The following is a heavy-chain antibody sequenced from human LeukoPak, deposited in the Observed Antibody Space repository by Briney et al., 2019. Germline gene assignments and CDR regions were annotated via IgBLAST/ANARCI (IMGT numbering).Heavy chain of an antibody. D-gene: IGHD2-2*01. Sequence: GGSLRLSCAAPGFTFSSYAMSWVRQAPGKGLEWVSAISGSGGSTYYADSVKGRFTISRDNSKNTLYLQMNSLRAEDTAVYYCAKSDCGGTSCFTYDYWGQGTLVTVSS. CDR2: ISGSGGST. CDR3: AKSDCGGTSCFTYDY. CDR1: GFTFSSYA. V-gene: IGHV3-23*01. J-gene: IGHJ4*02.